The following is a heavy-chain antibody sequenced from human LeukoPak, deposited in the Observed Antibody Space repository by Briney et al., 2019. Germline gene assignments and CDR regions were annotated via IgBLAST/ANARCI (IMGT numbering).Heavy chain of an antibody. CDR1: GYSISSGYW. Sequence: SGTLSLTCVVSGYSISSGYWWSWVRQSPGKGLEWIGEIFHSGSTNYNPSLKSRVTISVDTSNNQFSLKLTSVTAADTAMYYCGRNAAYCLDCWGQGSLVTVSS. D-gene: IGHD1-26*01. J-gene: IGHJ4*02. CDR3: GRNAAYCLDC. V-gene: IGHV4-4*02. CDR2: IFHSGST.